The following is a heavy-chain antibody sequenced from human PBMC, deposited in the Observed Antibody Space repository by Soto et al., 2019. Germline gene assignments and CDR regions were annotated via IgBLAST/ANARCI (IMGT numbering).Heavy chain of an antibody. CDR1: GVTFSSYA. Sequence: EVQLLESGGGLVQPGGSLRLSCAASGVTFSSYAMSWVRQAPGKGLAWVSGISVSGGSTYYADSVKGRFTISRDNSKNTLYLQMNSLRAEDTAVYYCASNTRYDPPDYWGQGTLVTVSS. CDR2: ISVSGGST. CDR3: ASNTRYDPPDY. D-gene: IGHD3-16*01. V-gene: IGHV3-23*01. J-gene: IGHJ4*02.